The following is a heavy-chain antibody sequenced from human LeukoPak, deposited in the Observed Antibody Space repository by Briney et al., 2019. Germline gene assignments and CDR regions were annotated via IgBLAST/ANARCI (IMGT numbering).Heavy chain of an antibody. D-gene: IGHD6-19*01. CDR2: IYYSGST. Sequence: SETLSLTCTVSGGSISSYYWSWIRQPPGKGLERIGYIYYSGSTNYNPSLKSRVTISVDTSKNQFSLKLSSVTAADTAVYYCACDRVSSGWGNLGGWFDPWGQGTLVTVSS. J-gene: IGHJ5*02. CDR1: GGSISSYY. CDR3: ACDRVSSGWGNLGGWFDP. V-gene: IGHV4-59*01.